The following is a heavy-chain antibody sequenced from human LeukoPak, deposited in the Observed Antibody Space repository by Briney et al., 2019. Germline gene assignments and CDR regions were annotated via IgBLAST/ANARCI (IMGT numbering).Heavy chain of an antibody. D-gene: IGHD1-26*01. Sequence: GESLKISCKVSGYSFTSYCIGWVRQMPGKGLGWMGIIYPGDSGPTYSPSFQGQVTISVDKSINAAYLQWSSLQASDTAMYYCGMSGDRVPLQDDVFDVWGQGTMVTVST. CDR2: IYPGDSGP. V-gene: IGHV5-51*01. J-gene: IGHJ3*01. CDR3: GMSGDRVPLQDDVFDV. CDR1: GYSFTSYC.